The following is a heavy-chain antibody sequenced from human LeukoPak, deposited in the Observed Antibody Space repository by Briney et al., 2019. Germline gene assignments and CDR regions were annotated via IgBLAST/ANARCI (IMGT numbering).Heavy chain of an antibody. CDR2: IKTNAGGEPT. CDR1: GFTFANDW. Sequence: GGSLRLSCVSSGFTFANDWMNWVRQAPGKDLEWVGRIKTNAGGEPTDYAAPVEGRFVISRDDSKKTLYLEMNSLRVDDTALYFCTTGIDDGGGYWGQGTMVTVSS. V-gene: IGHV3-15*07. D-gene: IGHD1-1*01. CDR3: TTGIDDGGGY. J-gene: IGHJ4*02.